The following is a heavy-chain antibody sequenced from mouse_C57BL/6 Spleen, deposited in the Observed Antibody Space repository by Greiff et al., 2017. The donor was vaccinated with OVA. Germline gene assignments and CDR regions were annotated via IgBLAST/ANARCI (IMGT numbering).Heavy chain of an antibody. CDR3: ARGGYGSSLDV. Sequence: VQLQQPGAELVKPGASVKLSCKASGYTFTSYWMQWVKQRPGQGLEWIGEIDPSDSYTNYNQKFKGKATLTVDTSSSTAYMQLSSLTSEDSAVYYCARGGYGSSLDVWGTGTTVTVSS. CDR2: IDPSDSYT. D-gene: IGHD1-1*01. V-gene: IGHV1-50*01. J-gene: IGHJ1*03. CDR1: GYTFTSYW.